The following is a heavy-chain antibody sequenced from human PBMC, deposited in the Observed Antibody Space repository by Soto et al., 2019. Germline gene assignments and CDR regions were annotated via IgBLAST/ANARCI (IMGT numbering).Heavy chain of an antibody. CDR2: IRSRSGTT. Sequence: EVQLVESGGGLVKPGGSLRLSCAASGFSFSKAWMNWVRQAPGKGLEWVGRIRSRSGTTDYAAPVKGRFTISRDDSKYTLYLQMNSLKVEDTAVYFCTTSGNPNIVDHCGQGTLVIVSS. V-gene: IGHV3-15*07. CDR1: GFSFSKAW. CDR3: TTSGNPNIVDH. J-gene: IGHJ4*02.